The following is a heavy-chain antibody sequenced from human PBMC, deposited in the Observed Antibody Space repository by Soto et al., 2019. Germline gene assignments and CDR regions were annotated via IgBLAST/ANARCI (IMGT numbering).Heavy chain of an antibody. J-gene: IGHJ5*02. CDR1: GFTFSSYC. V-gene: IGHV3-74*01. CDR3: ARVVTGSWNWFDH. CDR2: INSDGSRT. D-gene: IGHD6-13*01. Sequence: EVQLVEYGGGLVQPGESLRLSCAASGFTFSSYCMPWVRQAPGKGLVWVSRINSDGSRTNYADSVKVRFTVSRDNDTKTQYLQMNSLRAEDTAVYYCARVVTGSWNWFDHWGQGTLVT.